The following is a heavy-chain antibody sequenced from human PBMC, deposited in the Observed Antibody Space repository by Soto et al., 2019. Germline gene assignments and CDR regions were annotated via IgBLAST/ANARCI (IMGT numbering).Heavy chain of an antibody. CDR2: IWYDGSNK. D-gene: IGHD5-18*01. J-gene: IGHJ6*02. Sequence: GGSLRLSCAASGFTFSSYGMHWVRQAPGKGLEWVAVIWYDGSNKYYADSVKGRFTISRDNSKNTLYLQMNSLRAEDTAVYYCARVYSYGYYYYGMDVWGQGTTVTVSS. V-gene: IGHV3-33*01. CDR3: ARVYSYGYYYYGMDV. CDR1: GFTFSSYG.